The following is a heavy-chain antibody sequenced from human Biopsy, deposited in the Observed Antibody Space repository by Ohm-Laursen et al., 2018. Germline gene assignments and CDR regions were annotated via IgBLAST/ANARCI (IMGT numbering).Heavy chain of an antibody. V-gene: IGHV4-59*11. J-gene: IGHJ4*02. D-gene: IGHD4-23*01. CDR2: ISHTGYT. CDR1: GGSFTGHY. CDR3: ARGSNDFGGLYFPR. Sequence: GTLSLTCTVSGGSFTGHYWSWIRQPPGEGLEWIGHISHTGYTSYKSSLKSRVTISLDTSRNHFSLRLSSLTAADTAVYYCARGSNDFGGLYFPRWGQGTLLTVSS.